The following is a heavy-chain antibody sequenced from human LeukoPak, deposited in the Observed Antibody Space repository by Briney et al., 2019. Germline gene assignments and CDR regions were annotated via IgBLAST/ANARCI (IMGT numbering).Heavy chain of an antibody. CDR2: INPNNGGT. V-gene: IGHV1-2*02. CDR1: GYTFNGYY. CDR3: ARGTVARPDDY. J-gene: IGHJ4*02. Sequence: GASVKVSCKSSGYTFNGYYMHWVRQAPGQGLEWMGWINPNNGGTNYAQKFQGRVTMTRDTSISTAYMELSRLTSDDTAVYYCARGTVARPDDYWGQGTLVTVSS. D-gene: IGHD1-14*01.